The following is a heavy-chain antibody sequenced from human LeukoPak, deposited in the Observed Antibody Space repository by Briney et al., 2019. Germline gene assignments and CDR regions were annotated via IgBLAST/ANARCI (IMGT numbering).Heavy chain of an antibody. CDR3: ARHEGYYDYVWGSSYYFDY. Sequence: SETLSLTCTVSGGSISSYYWSWIRQPPGKGLEWIGYIYYSGSTNYNPSLKSRVTISVDTSKNQFSLKLSPVAAADTAVYYCARHEGYYDYVWGSSYYFDYWGQGTLVTVSS. V-gene: IGHV4-59*08. J-gene: IGHJ4*02. D-gene: IGHD3-16*01. CDR1: GGSISSYY. CDR2: IYYSGST.